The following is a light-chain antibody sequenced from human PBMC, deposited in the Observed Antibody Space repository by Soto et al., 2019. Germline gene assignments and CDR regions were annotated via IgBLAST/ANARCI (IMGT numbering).Light chain of an antibody. Sequence: QSALTQPRSVSGSPGQSVTISCTGTSSDIGGYNFVSWYQQHPGKAPKLLIYDVSMRPSGVSDRFSGSKSGNTASLTISGLQAEDEADYYCTSWTTSTTMIFGGGTKVTVL. J-gene: IGLJ2*01. V-gene: IGLV2-11*01. CDR1: SSDIGGYNF. CDR2: DVS. CDR3: TSWTTSTTMI.